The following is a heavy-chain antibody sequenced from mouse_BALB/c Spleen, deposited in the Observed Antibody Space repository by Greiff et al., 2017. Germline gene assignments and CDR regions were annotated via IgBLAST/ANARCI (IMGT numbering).Heavy chain of an antibody. Sequence: VQVVESGAELMKPGASVKISCKATGYTFSSYWIEWVKQRPGHGLEWIGEILPGSGSTNYNEKFKGKATFTADTSSNTAYMQLSSLTSEDSAVYYCARSGGGYYGYFDVWGAGTTVTVSS. CDR3: ARSGGGYYGYFDV. CDR2: ILPGSGST. D-gene: IGHD1-1*02. CDR1: GYTFSSYW. J-gene: IGHJ1*01. V-gene: IGHV1-9*01.